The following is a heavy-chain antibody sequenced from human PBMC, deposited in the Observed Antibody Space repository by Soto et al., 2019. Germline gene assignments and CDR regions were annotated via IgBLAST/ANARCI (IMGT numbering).Heavy chain of an antibody. CDR1: GGSISSSSYY. V-gene: IGHV4-39*01. Sequence: SETLSLTCTVSGGSISSSSYYWGWIRQPPGKGLEWIGSIYYSGSTYYNPSLKSRVTISVDTSKNQLSLKLSSVTAADTAVYYCASQATTVVTPDCYYFDYWGQGTLVTVSS. J-gene: IGHJ4*02. D-gene: IGHD4-17*01. CDR3: ASQATTVVTPDCYYFDY. CDR2: IYYSGST.